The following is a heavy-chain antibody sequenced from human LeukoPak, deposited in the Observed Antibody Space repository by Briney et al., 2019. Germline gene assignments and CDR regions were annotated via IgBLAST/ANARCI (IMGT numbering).Heavy chain of an antibody. CDR3: ARGAGPFDS. Sequence: PSETLSLTCTVSGGSISSDYWSWIRRSAGKGLEWIGRMYPSGSPNYNPSLKSRVTMSVDTSKNQLSLKLSSVTAADPAVYYCARGAGPFDSWGQGTLVTVSS. CDR1: GGSISSDY. D-gene: IGHD6-13*01. J-gene: IGHJ4*02. CDR2: MYPSGSP. V-gene: IGHV4-4*07.